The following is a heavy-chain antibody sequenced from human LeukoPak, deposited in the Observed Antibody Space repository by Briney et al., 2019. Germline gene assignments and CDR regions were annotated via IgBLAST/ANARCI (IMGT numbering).Heavy chain of an antibody. CDR3: ARDPQYVVATMGGGYFDY. CDR2: MNPNSGNT. CDR1: GYTFPCYD. J-gene: IGHJ4*02. Sequence: GASVKVSCKASGYTFPCYDFNGVGQPAGKGLDWMGWMNPNSGNTGYAQKFQGRVTMTRNTSISTAYMELSSLRSEDTAVYYCARDPQYVVATMGGGYFDYWGQGTLVTVSS. V-gene: IGHV1-8*01. D-gene: IGHD5-12*01.